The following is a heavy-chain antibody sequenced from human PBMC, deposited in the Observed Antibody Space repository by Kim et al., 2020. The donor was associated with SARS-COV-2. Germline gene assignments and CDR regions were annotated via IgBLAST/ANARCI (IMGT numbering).Heavy chain of an antibody. D-gene: IGHD6-19*01. J-gene: IGHJ4*02. Sequence: YPDPRKGRSTISRNNARASMYLQMNSLRAEDTAVYYCARVLTSGWSYFDYWGQGTLVTVSS. V-gene: IGHV3-21*06. CDR3: ARVLTSGWSYFDY.